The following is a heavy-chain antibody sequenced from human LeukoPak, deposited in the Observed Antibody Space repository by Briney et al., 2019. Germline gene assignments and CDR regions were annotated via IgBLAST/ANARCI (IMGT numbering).Heavy chain of an antibody. D-gene: IGHD1-26*01. J-gene: IGHJ4*02. V-gene: IGHV3-48*01. CDR3: ARDSFRGSYSDY. Sequence: GGSLRLSCAASGFTFSSYSMMWVRQAPGKGLEWVSYISSSSTTIHYADSVKGRFTISRDNAKNSLYLQMNSLRAGDTAVYYCARDSFRGSYSDYWGQGTLVTVSS. CDR2: ISSSSTTI. CDR1: GFTFSSYS.